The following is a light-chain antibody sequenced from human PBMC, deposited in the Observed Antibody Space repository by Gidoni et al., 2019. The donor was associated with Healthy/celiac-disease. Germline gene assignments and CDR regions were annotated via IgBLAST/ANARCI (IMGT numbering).Light chain of an antibody. J-gene: IGKJ1*01. Sequence: DTQLTQSPSFLSASVGDRVTITCRASQGISSYLAWYQQKPGKAPKLLIYAASTLQSGVPSRFSGSGSGTEFTLTISSLQPEDFATYYCQQLNSYPRGTFGQGTKVEIK. CDR2: AAS. CDR1: QGISSY. CDR3: QQLNSYPRGT. V-gene: IGKV1-9*01.